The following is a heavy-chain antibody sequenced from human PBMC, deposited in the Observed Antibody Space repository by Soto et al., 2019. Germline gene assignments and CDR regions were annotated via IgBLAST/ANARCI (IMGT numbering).Heavy chain of an antibody. D-gene: IGHD6-19*01. J-gene: IGHJ4*02. CDR2: IWYDGSNK. CDR1: GFTFSSYG. V-gene: IGHV3-33*01. CDR3: ARSSGWYTYFDY. Sequence: QVQLVESGGGVVQPGRSLRLSCAASGFTFSSYGMHWVRQAPGKGLEWVAGIWYDGSNKYYADSVKGRFTISRDNSKNTLYLQMNSLRAEDTAVYYCARSSGWYTYFDYWGQGTLVTVSS.